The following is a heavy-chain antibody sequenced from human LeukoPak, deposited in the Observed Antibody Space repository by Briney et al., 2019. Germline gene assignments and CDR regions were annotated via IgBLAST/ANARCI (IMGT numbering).Heavy chain of an antibody. V-gene: IGHV4-38-2*02. J-gene: IGHJ3*02. D-gene: IGHD3-10*01. CDR1: GYSIRSGYY. CDR3: ARDYYGSGSSKAFDI. Sequence: SETLSLTCTVSGYSIRSGYYWAWIRQPPGKGLEWIGSSYHSGGTDYNPSLKSRVTISVDTSKNQFSLKLSSVTAADTAVYYCARDYYGSGSSKAFDIWGQGTMVTVSS. CDR2: SYHSGGT.